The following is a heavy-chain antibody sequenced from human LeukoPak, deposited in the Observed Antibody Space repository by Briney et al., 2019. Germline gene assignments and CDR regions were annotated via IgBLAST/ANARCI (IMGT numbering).Heavy chain of an antibody. CDR3: ARLSSHYGDYKVDP. V-gene: IGHV1-2*02. CDR2: INPNSGGT. Sequence: ASVKVSCKASGYTFTGYYMHWVRQAPGQGLEWMGWINPNSGGTNYAQKFQGRVTMTRDTSISTAYMELSRLRSEDTAVYYCARLSSHYGDYKVDPWGQGTLVTVSS. D-gene: IGHD4-17*01. CDR1: GYTFTGYY. J-gene: IGHJ5*02.